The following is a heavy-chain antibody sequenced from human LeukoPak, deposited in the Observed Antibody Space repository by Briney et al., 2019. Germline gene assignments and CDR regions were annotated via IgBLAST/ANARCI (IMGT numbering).Heavy chain of an antibody. V-gene: IGHV4-38-2*02. D-gene: IGHD3-3*01. CDR1: GYSISNGYY. Sequence: SETLSLTCTVSGYSISNGYYWGWIRQPPGEGLEWIGEIYHSESTNYNPSLKSRVTISIDKSNNQFSLKLSSVTAADTAVYYCARGALTIFGVVIPSFDYWGQGTLVTVSS. CDR3: ARGALTIFGVVIPSFDY. CDR2: IYHSEST. J-gene: IGHJ4*02.